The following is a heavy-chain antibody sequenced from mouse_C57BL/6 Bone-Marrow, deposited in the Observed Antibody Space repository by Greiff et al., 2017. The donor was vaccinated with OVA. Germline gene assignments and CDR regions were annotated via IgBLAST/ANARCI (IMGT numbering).Heavy chain of an antibody. CDR1: GFSLTSYG. J-gene: IGHJ2*01. Sequence: QVQLKESGPGLVQPSQSLSITCTVSGFSLTSYGVHWVRQSPGKGLEWLGVIWSGGSTDYNAAFISRLSISKDNSKSQVFFKMNSLQADDTAIYTTMITMDFDYWGQGTTLTVSS. CDR2: IWSGGST. V-gene: IGHV2-2*01. D-gene: IGHD2-4*01. CDR3: MITMDFDY.